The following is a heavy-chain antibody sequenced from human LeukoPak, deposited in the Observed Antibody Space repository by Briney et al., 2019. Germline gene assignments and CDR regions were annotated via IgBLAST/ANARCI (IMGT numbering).Heavy chain of an antibody. D-gene: IGHD2-15*01. CDR1: GYTFTSYG. V-gene: IGHV1-18*01. Sequence: ALVKVSCKASGYTFTSYGISWVRQAPGQGLEWMGWISAYNGNTNYAQKFQGRVTMTTDTSTTTAYMELRSLRSDDTAVYYCARGRLGFCGGGSCSDFDYWGQGTLVSVSS. CDR3: ARGRLGFCGGGSCSDFDY. J-gene: IGHJ4*02. CDR2: ISAYNGNT.